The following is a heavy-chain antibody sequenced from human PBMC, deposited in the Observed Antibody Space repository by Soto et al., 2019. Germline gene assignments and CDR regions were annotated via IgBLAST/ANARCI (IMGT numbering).Heavy chain of an antibody. V-gene: IGHV4-31*03. J-gene: IGHJ4*02. CDR3: ARDRKYGDSFDY. CDR1: GGSISSGGDY. Sequence: QVQLQESGPGLVKPSQTLSLTCTVSGGSISSGGDYWSWIRQHPGKGLEWIGYIYYSGSTYYNPSLKSRVTISVDTSKNQFALKLSSVTAADTAVYYCARDRKYGDSFDYWGQGTLVTVSS. D-gene: IGHD4-17*01. CDR2: IYYSGST.